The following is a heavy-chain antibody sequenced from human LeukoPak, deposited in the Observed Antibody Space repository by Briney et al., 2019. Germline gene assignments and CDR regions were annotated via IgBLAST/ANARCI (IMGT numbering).Heavy chain of an antibody. CDR1: GGSISSSSSY. V-gene: IGHV4-39*07. CDR3: ARDGGQYHRGYAFDI. J-gene: IGHJ3*02. CDR2: IYHSGST. D-gene: IGHD3-16*01. Sequence: KPSETLSLSCTVSGGSISSSSSYWGWIRQPPGKGLEWIGSIYHSGSTYYNPSLKSRVTISVDTSKNQFSLRLSSVTAADTAVYYCARDGGQYHRGYAFDIWGQGTMVTVSS.